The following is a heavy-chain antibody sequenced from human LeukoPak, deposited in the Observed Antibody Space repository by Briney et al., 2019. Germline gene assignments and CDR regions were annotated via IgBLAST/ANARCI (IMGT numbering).Heavy chain of an antibody. D-gene: IGHD3-22*01. CDR2: INPFSGGT. Sequence: ASVKVSCKASGYSFTDYYIHWVRQAPAQGLEWMGWINPFSGGTKYAQKFQGWVTMTRDTSISTAYMELSRLTSDDTAVYYCARGGYDLDYWGQGTLVTVSS. CDR3: ARGGYDLDY. J-gene: IGHJ4*02. V-gene: IGHV1-2*04. CDR1: GYSFTDYY.